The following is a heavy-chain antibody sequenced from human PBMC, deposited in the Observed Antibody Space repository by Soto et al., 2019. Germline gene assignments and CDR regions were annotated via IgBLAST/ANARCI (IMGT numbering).Heavy chain of an antibody. CDR1: GGSISSSSYY. V-gene: IGHV4-39*02. Sequence: SETLSLTCTVSGGSISSSSYYWGWIRQPPGKGLEWIGSIYYSGSNYYNPSLKSRVTISVDTSKNHFSLKLSSVTAADTAVYYCKGLDYYYYYGMDVWGQGTTVTVSS. CDR3: KGLDYYYYYGMDV. D-gene: IGHD6-6*01. CDR2: IYYSGSN. J-gene: IGHJ6*02.